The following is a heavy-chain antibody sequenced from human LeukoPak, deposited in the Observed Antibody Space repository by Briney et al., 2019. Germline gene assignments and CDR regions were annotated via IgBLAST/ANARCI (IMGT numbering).Heavy chain of an antibody. D-gene: IGHD3-9*01. V-gene: IGHV3-23*01. CDR2: ILGSGGST. CDR1: GFTFSNYA. Sequence: GGSLRLSCAAPGFTFSNYAMSWVRQAPGKGLEWVSAILGSGGSTYYADSVKGRFTVSRDNSKSTLYLQMNSLRAEDTALYYCAKWGDYDVLTGYYDPDYWGQGTLVTVSS. J-gene: IGHJ4*02. CDR3: AKWGDYDVLTGYYDPDY.